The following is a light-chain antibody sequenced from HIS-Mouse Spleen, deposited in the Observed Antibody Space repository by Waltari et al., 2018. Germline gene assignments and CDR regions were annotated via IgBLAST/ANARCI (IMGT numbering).Light chain of an antibody. Sequence: QSALTQPRSVSGSPGQSVTISCTGTSSDVGGYNYVSWYQQHPGKAPKLMIYDVSKRPSGGPDRFSGSKSGKTASLTISGLQAEDEADYYCCSYAGSYGVFGGGTKLTVL. CDR2: DVS. CDR3: CSYAGSYGV. V-gene: IGLV2-11*01. J-gene: IGLJ2*01. CDR1: SSDVGGYNY.